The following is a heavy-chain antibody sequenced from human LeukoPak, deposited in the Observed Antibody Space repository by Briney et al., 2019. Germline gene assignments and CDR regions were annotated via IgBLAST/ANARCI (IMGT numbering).Heavy chain of an antibody. CDR2: IYYTGNT. CDR1: GGSISSYS. Sequence: SETLSLTCTVSGGSISSYSWNWVRQPPGKGLEWIGYIYYTGNTNYNPSLKSRVTISVDTSKNQFSLNLSSVTAADTAIYYCARLGGATSPFGYWGQGTLVTVSS. CDR3: ARLGGATSPFGY. J-gene: IGHJ4*02. D-gene: IGHD1-26*01. V-gene: IGHV4-59*08.